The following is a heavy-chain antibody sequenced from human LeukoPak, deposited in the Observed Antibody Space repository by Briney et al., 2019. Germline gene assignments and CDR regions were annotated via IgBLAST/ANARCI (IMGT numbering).Heavy chain of an antibody. J-gene: IGHJ4*02. CDR3: ARVRSSAGPFDY. CDR2: IWHSGTT. Sequence: SQTLSLTCTVSGGSISSGGYYWSWIRQAPGKRLEWIGYIWHSGTTTYNPSLESRVTISVDTSKNQFSLRLSSVTAADTAVYYCARVRSSAGPFDYWGQGTRVTVSS. D-gene: IGHD3-22*01. V-gene: IGHV4-61*08. CDR1: GGSISSGGYY.